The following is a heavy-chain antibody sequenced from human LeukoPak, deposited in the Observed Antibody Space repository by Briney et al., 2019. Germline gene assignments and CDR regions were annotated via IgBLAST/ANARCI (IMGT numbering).Heavy chain of an antibody. V-gene: IGHV3-23*01. CDR1: GFTFDDYG. D-gene: IGHD2-8*01. Sequence: PGGSLRLSCAASGFTFDDYGMSWVRQAPGKGLEWVSAISDSGDYTYYADSVKGRFTISRDNSKNTLYLHANSLRAEDTAVYYCAKDTSIGKYCTSGVCSPFDYWGQGTLVTVSS. CDR2: ISDSGDYT. CDR3: AKDTSIGKYCTSGVCSPFDY. J-gene: IGHJ4*02.